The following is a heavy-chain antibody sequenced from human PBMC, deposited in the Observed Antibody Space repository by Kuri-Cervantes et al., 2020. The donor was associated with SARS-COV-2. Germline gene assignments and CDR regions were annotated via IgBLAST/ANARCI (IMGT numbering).Heavy chain of an antibody. J-gene: IGHJ4*02. CDR1: GGSISSRY. Sequence: GSLRLSCTVSGGSISSRYWSWIRQPPGKGLEWIGSIYYSGSTYYNPSLKSRVTISVGTSKNQFSLKLSSVTAADTAVYYCATSGYYDFWSGYYFDYWGQGTLVTVSS. D-gene: IGHD3-3*01. V-gene: IGHV4-59*05. CDR2: IYYSGST. CDR3: ATSGYYDFWSGYYFDY.